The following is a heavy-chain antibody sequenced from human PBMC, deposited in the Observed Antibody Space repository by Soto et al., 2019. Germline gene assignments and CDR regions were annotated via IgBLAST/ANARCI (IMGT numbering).Heavy chain of an antibody. CDR1: GGSISSSNW. CDR2: IYHSGST. Sequence: SETLSLTCAVSGGSISSSNWWSWVRQPPGKGLERIGEIYHSGSTNYNPSLKSRVTISVDKSKNQFSLKLSSVTAADTAVYYCARLFFDIVVVPAAQYYYYGMDVWGQGTTVTVSS. CDR3: ARLFFDIVVVPAAQYYYYGMDV. V-gene: IGHV4-4*02. D-gene: IGHD2-2*01. J-gene: IGHJ6*02.